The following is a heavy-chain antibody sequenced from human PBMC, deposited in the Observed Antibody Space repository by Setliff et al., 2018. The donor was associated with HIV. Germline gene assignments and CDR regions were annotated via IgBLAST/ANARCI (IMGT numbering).Heavy chain of an antibody. V-gene: IGHV1-69*05. CDR2: IIPIFGTA. CDR3: ARGRGRATAAFDI. D-gene: IGHD1-26*01. CDR1: GYTFTSCD. Sequence: SVKVSCKASGYTFTSCDINWVRQATGQGLEWMGGIIPIFGTANYAQKFQGRVTMTTDTSTSTAYMELRSLRSDDTAVYYCARGRGRATAAFDIWGQGTMVTVSS. J-gene: IGHJ3*02.